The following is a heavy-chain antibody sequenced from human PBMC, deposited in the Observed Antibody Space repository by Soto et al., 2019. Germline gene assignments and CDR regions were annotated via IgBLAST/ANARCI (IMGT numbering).Heavy chain of an antibody. CDR3: ARYQPYSTGCYYFDH. J-gene: IGHJ4*02. V-gene: IGHV1-18*01. Sequence: QVQLVQSGGGVKKPGASVKVSCKTSGYNFTTYGVSWVRQAPGQGLEWMGWISGHNGHTNYAQTFQGRVTMTTDTSTTTAYMELRSSRSDDTAVYYCARYQPYSTGCYYFDHWGQGTLAIVTS. D-gene: IGHD6-19*01. CDR1: GYNFTTYG. CDR2: ISGHNGHT.